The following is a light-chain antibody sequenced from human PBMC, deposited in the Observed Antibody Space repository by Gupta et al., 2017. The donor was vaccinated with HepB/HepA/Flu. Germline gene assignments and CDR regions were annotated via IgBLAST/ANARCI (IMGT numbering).Light chain of an antibody. CDR2: DVS. J-gene: IGKJ1*01. CDR3: QQRSNWPRT. Sequence: EIVLTQSPATLSLSPGERATLSCRASQSVSSYLAWYQQEPGQAPRLLIYDVSNRATGIPARFSGSGSGTEFTLTISSLEPEDFAVYYCQQRSNWPRTFGQGTKVEIK. V-gene: IGKV3-11*01. CDR1: QSVSSY.